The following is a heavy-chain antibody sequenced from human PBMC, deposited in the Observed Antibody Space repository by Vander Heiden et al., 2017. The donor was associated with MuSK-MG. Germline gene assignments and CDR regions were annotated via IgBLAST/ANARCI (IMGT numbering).Heavy chain of an antibody. CDR1: GGTFRSSP. J-gene: IGHJ6*03. CDR3: ARVGGDSSGAYYYDYMDV. D-gene: IGHD2-21*02. V-gene: IGHV1-69*01. CDR2: IIPILGSA. Sequence: QVQLVPSAAEVKKPGSSVKVSCKASGGTFRSSPITWARQAPGQGLAWMGGIIPILGSANYAQKFQGRVMITADESTSTAYVGLSSLRSEDTAVYYCARVGGDSSGAYYYDYMDVWGKGTTVTVSS.